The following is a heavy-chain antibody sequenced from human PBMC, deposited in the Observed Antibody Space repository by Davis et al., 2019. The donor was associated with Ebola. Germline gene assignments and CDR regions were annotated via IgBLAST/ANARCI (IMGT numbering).Heavy chain of an antibody. Sequence: GESLKISCVVSGFDFDNSWMTWLRQAPGKGLEWVANIRQDGGETYYLDSVKGRFTISRDNAKNSLYLQMNSLRVEDTAVYYCTKDINPGGADVWGQGTTVTVSS. V-gene: IGHV3-7*03. J-gene: IGHJ6*02. CDR1: GFDFDNSW. CDR3: TKDINPGGADV. D-gene: IGHD3-10*01. CDR2: IRQDGGET.